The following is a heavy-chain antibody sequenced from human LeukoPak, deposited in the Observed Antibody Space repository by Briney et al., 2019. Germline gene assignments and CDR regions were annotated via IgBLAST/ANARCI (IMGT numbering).Heavy chain of an antibody. CDR1: GFTFSSYA. CDR2: ISGSGGST. V-gene: IGHV3-23*01. J-gene: IGHJ4*02. Sequence: GGSLRLSCAASGFTFSSYAMSWVRQAPGKGLEWVSAISGSGGSTCYADSVKGRFTISRVNSKNTLYLQMNSLRAEDTAVYYCAKDRLAYCGGDCYPPVTYFDYWGQGTLVTVSS. D-gene: IGHD2-21*02. CDR3: AKDRLAYCGGDCYPPVTYFDY.